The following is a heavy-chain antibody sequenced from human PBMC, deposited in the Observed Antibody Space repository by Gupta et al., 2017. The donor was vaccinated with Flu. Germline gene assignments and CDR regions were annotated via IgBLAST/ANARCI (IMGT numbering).Heavy chain of an antibody. CDR1: GFPFSIYA. V-gene: IGHV3-30*18. J-gene: IGHJ4*02. CDR3: AKDVRRAAAYYFDF. CDR2: ISTDGRDY. Sequence: QVQLVESGGGVVQPGRSLRLSCAASGFPFSIYAMHWVRQAPGKGLEWVAVISTDGRDYYYTESVKGRFTISRDNSKNTLYLQMNSLRAEDTAVYYCAKDVRRAAAYYFDFWGQGTLITVSS. D-gene: IGHD6-25*01.